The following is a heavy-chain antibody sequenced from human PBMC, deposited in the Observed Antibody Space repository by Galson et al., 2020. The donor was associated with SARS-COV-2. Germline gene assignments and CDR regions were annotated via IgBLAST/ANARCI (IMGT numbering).Heavy chain of an antibody. CDR3: TTINY. Sequence: HWVRQASGKGLEWVGRIRSRTYNYATGYAASVKGRFIISRDDSKKTAYLQMNSLKTEDTAVYYCTTINYWGQGTLVTVSS. CDR2: IRSRTYNYAT. V-gene: IGHV3-73*01. J-gene: IGHJ4*02.